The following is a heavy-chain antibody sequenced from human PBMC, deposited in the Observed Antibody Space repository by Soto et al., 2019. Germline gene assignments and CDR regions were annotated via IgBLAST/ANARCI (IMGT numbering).Heavy chain of an antibody. D-gene: IGHD3-10*02. CDR2: ITAFNSNT. V-gene: IGHV1-18*01. CDR3: ARDRTLVVAVRALDF. Sequence: ASVKVSCKASGYTFSNFGISWVRQAPGQGLEWMGWITAFNSNTRYAQTFQGRVTMTTDTSTKTAYMELRSLTSDDTAVYYCARDRTLVVAVRALDFWGQCTEVTVSS. CDR1: GYTFSNFG. J-gene: IGHJ1*01.